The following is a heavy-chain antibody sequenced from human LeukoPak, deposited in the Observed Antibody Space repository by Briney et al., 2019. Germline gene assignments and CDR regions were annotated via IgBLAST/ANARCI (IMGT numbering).Heavy chain of an antibody. D-gene: IGHD1-26*01. V-gene: IGHV1-2*02. J-gene: IGHJ5*02. CDR1: GYTFTGDY. CDR2: INPNSGGT. Sequence: ASVKVSCKASGYTFTGDYVHWVRQAPGQGLEWMGWINPNSGGTDYAQKFQGRVTLTSDTSISTVYMELSRLRSNDTAVYYCARGGNYFRFDPWGQGTLVTVSS. CDR3: ARGGNYFRFDP.